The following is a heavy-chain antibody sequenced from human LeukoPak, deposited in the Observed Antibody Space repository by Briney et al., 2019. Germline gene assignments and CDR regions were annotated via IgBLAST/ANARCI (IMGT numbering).Heavy chain of an antibody. CDR2: ISAYNGNT. V-gene: IGHV1-18*01. J-gene: IGHJ4*02. CDR3: ATSYYYDSSGYSQTGGDY. Sequence: ASVKVSCKASGYTFTSYGISWVRQAPGQGLEWMGWISAYNGNTNYAQKLQGRVTMTTDTSTSTAYMGLRGLRSDDTAVYYCATSYYYDSSGYSQTGGDYWGQGTLVTVSS. CDR1: GYTFTSYG. D-gene: IGHD3-22*01.